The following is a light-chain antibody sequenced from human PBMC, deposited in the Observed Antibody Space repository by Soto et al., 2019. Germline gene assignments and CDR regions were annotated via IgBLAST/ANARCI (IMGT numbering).Light chain of an antibody. CDR3: SSYTSSNTLV. V-gene: IGLV2-14*03. J-gene: IGLJ2*01. CDR1: SSDIGGYNY. CDR2: AVT. Sequence: QSALTQPASVSGSPGQSITISCTGTSSDIGGYNYVSWYQQHPGKAPKLMIYAVTNRPSGVSNRFSGSKSGNTASLTISGLQAEDGADYYCSSYTSSNTLVFGGGTQLTVL.